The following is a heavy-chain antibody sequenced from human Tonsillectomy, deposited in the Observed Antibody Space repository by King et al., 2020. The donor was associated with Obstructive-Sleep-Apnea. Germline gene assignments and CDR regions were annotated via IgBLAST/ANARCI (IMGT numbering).Heavy chain of an antibody. Sequence: VQLVESGGGLVQPGGSLRLSCAASGFTFSSYAMNWVRQAPGKGLEWVSTIVGSGGRTYYADSVKGRFTISRDNFKNTLYLQMNSLRAEDTAIYYCVKNLLIGSSEGAFDIWGQGTMVTVSS. CDR2: IVGSGGRT. CDR3: VKNLLIGSSEGAFDI. V-gene: IGHV3-23*04. J-gene: IGHJ3*02. D-gene: IGHD3-10*01. CDR1: GFTFSSYA.